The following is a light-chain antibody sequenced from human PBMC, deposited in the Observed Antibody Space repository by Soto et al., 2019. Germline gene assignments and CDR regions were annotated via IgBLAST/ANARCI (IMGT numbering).Light chain of an antibody. CDR3: QQRSDWPLT. CDR2: AAS. J-gene: IGKJ4*01. CDR1: QSVGNA. V-gene: IGKV3-11*01. Sequence: EIVLTQSPATLSLTPGEGATLSCRASQSVGNALAWYQQKPDQAPRLLIYAASNRATGIPARFSGSGSGTDFTFTISSLEPEDFAVYYCQQRSDWPLTFGGGTKVEIK.